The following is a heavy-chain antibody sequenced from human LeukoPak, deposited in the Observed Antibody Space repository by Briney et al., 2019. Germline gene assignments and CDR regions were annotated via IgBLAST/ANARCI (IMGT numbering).Heavy chain of an antibody. V-gene: IGHV3-23*01. CDR1: GFTFSSYA. Sequence: GGSLRLSCAASGFTFSSYAMNWVRQAPGKGLEWVSTISQSGDFTYYADSVKGRFTISRDNSKNTLYLQMNSPRAEDTAVYYCAKSSPPPLRYWGQGTLVTVSS. CDR2: ISQSGDFT. J-gene: IGHJ4*02. CDR3: AKSSPPPLRY.